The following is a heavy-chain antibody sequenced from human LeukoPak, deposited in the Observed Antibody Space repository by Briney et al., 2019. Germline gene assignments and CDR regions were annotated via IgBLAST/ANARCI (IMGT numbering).Heavy chain of an antibody. CDR2: INPSGGST. CDR1: GYTFTSYY. V-gene: IGHV1-46*01. CDR3: ARDSSPVVVVAATPVLAFDI. J-gene: IGHJ3*02. Sequence: ASVKVSCKASGYTFTSYYMHWVRQAPGQGLEWMGIINPSGGSTSYAQKFQGRVTMTRDTSTSTVYMELSSLRSEDTAVYYCARDSSPVVVVAATPVLAFDIWGQGTMVTVSS. D-gene: IGHD2-15*01.